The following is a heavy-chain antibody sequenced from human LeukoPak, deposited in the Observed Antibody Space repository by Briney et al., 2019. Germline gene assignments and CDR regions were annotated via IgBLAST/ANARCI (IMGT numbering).Heavy chain of an antibody. CDR3: GRRSRSTWNYRRGDY. Sequence: SETLSLTCAVYGGSFSGYYWGWIRQPPGKGLEWIGSIYYSGSTYYDPSLKSRVTISVDTSKNQFSLKLTSVTAADTAVYYCGRRSRSTWNYRRGDYWGQGTLVTVSS. D-gene: IGHD1-7*01. J-gene: IGHJ4*02. V-gene: IGHV4-39*01. CDR1: GGSFSGYY. CDR2: IYYSGST.